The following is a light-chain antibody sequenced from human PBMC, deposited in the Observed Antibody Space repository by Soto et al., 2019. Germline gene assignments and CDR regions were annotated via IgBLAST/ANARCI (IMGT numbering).Light chain of an antibody. J-gene: IGKJ1*01. CDR3: QQYGASPRT. Sequence: EIVLTQSPATLSLSPGERATLSCGASQSVTSNSLAWYQQKPGLAPRLLIYDTSSRAAGIPDRFSGSGSGTDFTLTISRLEPEDFAVYYCQQYGASPRTFGQGTKVAIK. CDR1: QSVTSNS. V-gene: IGKV3D-20*01. CDR2: DTS.